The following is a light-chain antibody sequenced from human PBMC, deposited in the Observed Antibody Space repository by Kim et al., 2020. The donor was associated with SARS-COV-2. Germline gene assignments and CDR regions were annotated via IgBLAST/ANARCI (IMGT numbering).Light chain of an antibody. CDR2: DAS. V-gene: IGKV1-5*01. CDR1: QSISSW. CDR3: QQYNTYPCT. Sequence: DIQMTQSPSTLSASVGDRVTITCRASQSISSWLAWYQQKPGKAPKLLIYDASSLESGVPSRFSGSGSGTELTLTISSLQPADFATYYCQQYNTYPCTFGQGTKLEI. J-gene: IGKJ2*02.